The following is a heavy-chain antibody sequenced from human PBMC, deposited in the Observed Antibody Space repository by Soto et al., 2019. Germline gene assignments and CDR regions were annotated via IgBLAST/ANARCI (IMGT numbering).Heavy chain of an antibody. CDR3: ARGRRTGYRSGWYRYGYFDY. D-gene: IGHD6-19*01. Sequence: SETLSLTCAVYGGSFSGYYWSWIRQPPGKGLEWIGEINHSGSTNYNPSLKSRVTISVDTSKNQFSLKLSSVTAADTAVYYCARGRRTGYRSGWYRYGYFDYWGQGTLVTVSS. CDR2: INHSGST. J-gene: IGHJ4*02. CDR1: GGSFSGYY. V-gene: IGHV4-34*01.